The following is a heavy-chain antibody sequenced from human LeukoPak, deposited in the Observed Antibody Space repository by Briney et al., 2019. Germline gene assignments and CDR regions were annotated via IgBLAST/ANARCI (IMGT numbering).Heavy chain of an antibody. D-gene: IGHD3-22*01. Sequence: PGGSLRLSCAASGFTFSTYSMNWVRQAPGKGLEWVAVISYDGSNKYYADSVKGRFTISRDNSKNTLYLQMNSLRAEDTAVYYCAREAYYYDSSGYLPVPADYWGQGTLVTVSS. CDR3: AREAYYYDSSGYLPVPADY. V-gene: IGHV3-30*03. CDR2: ISYDGSNK. J-gene: IGHJ4*02. CDR1: GFTFSTYS.